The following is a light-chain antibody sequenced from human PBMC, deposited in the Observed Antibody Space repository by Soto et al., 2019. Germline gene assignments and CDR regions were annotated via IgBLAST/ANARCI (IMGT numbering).Light chain of an antibody. Sequence: QSVLTQPPSASGTPGQRVTISCSGGRSNIGTNYVYWYQQLPGTAPKLLIYRNNLRPSGVPDRFSASKSGTSASLAISGLRSEDEADYFCAGWDDSLHGLLCGAGTKVTVL. CDR2: RNN. CDR1: RSNIGTNY. V-gene: IGLV1-47*01. J-gene: IGLJ1*01. CDR3: AGWDDSLHGLL.